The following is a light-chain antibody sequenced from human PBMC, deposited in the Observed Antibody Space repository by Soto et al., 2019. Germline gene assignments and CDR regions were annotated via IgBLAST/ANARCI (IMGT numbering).Light chain of an antibody. V-gene: IGKV1-5*01. J-gene: IGKJ1*01. CDR1: QSISRY. CDR3: RQYSSYWT. Sequence: DIQMTQSPSSLSASVGDRVTITCRSGQSISRYLNWYQQKPGKAPKLLIHDATSLESGVPSRFSGSGSGTEFTLTISSLQPDDFATYYCRQYSSYWTFAQGTKVDIK. CDR2: DAT.